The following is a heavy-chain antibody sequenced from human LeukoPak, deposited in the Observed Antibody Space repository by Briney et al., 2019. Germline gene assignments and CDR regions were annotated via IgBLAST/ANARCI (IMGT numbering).Heavy chain of an antibody. Sequence: GRSLRLSCAASAFTFSDYAMHWVRQAPGKGLEWVAVIWFDGSKKFYADSVKGRFTISRDNSKNTLYLQMNSLRAEDTALYYCARDPEEFLLDYWGQGTLVTVSS. D-gene: IGHD3-3*01. V-gene: IGHV3-33*01. CDR3: ARDPEEFLLDY. CDR1: AFTFSDYA. J-gene: IGHJ4*02. CDR2: IWFDGSKK.